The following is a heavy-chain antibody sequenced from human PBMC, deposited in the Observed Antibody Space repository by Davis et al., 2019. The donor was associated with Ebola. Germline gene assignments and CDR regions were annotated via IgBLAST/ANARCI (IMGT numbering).Heavy chain of an antibody. V-gene: IGHV4-34*01. CDR3: ARRFLEWEFDY. D-gene: IGHD3-3*01. CDR2: INHSGST. J-gene: IGHJ4*02. Sequence: MPGGSLRLSCAVYGGSFSGYYWSWIRQPPGKGLEWIGEINHSGSTNFNPSLKSRVTISVDTSKNQFSLKLSSVTAADTAVYYCARRFLEWEFDYWGQGTLVTVSS. CDR1: GGSFSGYY.